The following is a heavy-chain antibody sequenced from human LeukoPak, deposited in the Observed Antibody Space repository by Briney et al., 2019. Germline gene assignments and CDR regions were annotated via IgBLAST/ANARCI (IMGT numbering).Heavy chain of an antibody. V-gene: IGHV3-30*02. CDR2: IWYDGSNT. J-gene: IGHJ4*02. CDR1: GFTFSSYG. D-gene: IGHD1-1*01. Sequence: GGSLRLSCAASGFTFSSYGMHWVRQAPGTGLEWVALIWYDGSNTYSADSVKGRFTISRDNSKNTLYLQMNSLRSGDTAVYYCATGRTTRHTYYFDYWGQGTLVTVSS. CDR3: ATGRTTRHTYYFDY.